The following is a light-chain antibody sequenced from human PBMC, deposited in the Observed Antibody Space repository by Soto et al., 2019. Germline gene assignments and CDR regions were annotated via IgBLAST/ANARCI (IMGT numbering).Light chain of an antibody. J-gene: IGLJ1*01. CDR2: EGS. CDR3: CSHAGSSSYV. Sequence: QSVLTQPASVSGSPGQSITISCPGTSSDVGNYNLLSWYQQHPGKAPKLMIYEGSKRPSGVSNRFSGSKPGNTASLTISILQAQDEADYYCCSHAGSSSYVLGNGTKRTVL. V-gene: IGLV2-23*01. CDR1: SSDVGNYNL.